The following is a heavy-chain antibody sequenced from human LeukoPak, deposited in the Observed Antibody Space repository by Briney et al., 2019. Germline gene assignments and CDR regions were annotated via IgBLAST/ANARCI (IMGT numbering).Heavy chain of an antibody. Sequence: SVKVSCKASGYTFTSYGISWVRQAPGQGLEWMGWISAYNGNTNYAQKLQGRVTMTTDTSTSTAYMELRSLRSDDTAVYYCARLRTDVDTAMVDYWGQGTLVTVSS. D-gene: IGHD5-18*01. V-gene: IGHV1-18*01. J-gene: IGHJ4*02. CDR3: ARLRTDVDTAMVDY. CDR1: GYTFTSYG. CDR2: ISAYNGNT.